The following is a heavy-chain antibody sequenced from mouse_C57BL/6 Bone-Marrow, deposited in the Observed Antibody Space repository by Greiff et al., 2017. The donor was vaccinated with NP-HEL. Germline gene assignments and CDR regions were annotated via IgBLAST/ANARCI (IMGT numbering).Heavy chain of an antibody. J-gene: IGHJ2*01. D-gene: IGHD4-1*01. CDR1: GFTFSDYG. V-gene: IGHV5-17*01. Sequence: DVMLVESGGGLVKPGGSLKLSCAASGFTFSDYGMHWVRQAPEKGLEWVAYISSGSSTIYYADTVKGRFTISRDNAKNTLFLQMTSLRSEDTAMYYCARRELAHFDYWGKGTTLTVSS. CDR3: ARRELAHFDY. CDR2: ISSGSSTI.